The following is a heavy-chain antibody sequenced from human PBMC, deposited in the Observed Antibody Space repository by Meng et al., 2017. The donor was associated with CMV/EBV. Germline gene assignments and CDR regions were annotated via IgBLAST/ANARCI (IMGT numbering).Heavy chain of an antibody. CDR3: ARVYCSGGSCYGNWFDP. CDR1: GAPIISGDYY. V-gene: IGHV4-30-4*08. D-gene: IGHD2-15*01. J-gene: IGHJ5*02. Sequence: QVSGPVYGNPHPPLSPPCTVPGAPIISGDYYWSWLRQPPGKGLEWIGYIYYSGSTYYNPSLKSRVTISVDTSKNQFSLKLSSVTAADTAVYYCARVYCSGGSCYGNWFDPWGQGTLVTVSS. CDR2: IYYSGST.